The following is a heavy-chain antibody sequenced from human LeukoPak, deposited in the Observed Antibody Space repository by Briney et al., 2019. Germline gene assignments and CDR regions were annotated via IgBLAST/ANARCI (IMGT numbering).Heavy chain of an antibody. CDR3: VRDVDYAGTPHLIDY. Sequence: PGRSLRLFCAASGYIFSNYWMSWARQAPRKGLEGVANLNQDGSEKYYVESVRGRFTISRDNAKNSLYMEVSSLRAEDTAVYYCVRDVDYAGTPHLIDYWGKGTQVIVSS. V-gene: IGHV3-7*01. J-gene: IGHJ4*02. CDR1: GYIFSNYW. D-gene: IGHD4-23*01. CDR2: LNQDGSEK.